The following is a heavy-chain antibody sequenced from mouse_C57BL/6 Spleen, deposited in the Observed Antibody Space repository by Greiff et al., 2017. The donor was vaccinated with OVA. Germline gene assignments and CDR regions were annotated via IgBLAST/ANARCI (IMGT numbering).Heavy chain of an antibody. J-gene: IGHJ2*01. CDR2: ISDGGSYT. Sequence: EVMLVESGGGLVKPGGSLKLSCAASGFTFSSYAMSWVRQTPEKRLEWVATISDGGSYTYYPDNVKGRFTISRDNAKNNLYLQMSHLKSEDTAMYYCARDRDYYGSSYDFDYWGQGTTRTVSS. CDR3: ARDRDYYGSSYDFDY. D-gene: IGHD1-1*01. CDR1: GFTFSSYA. V-gene: IGHV5-4*01.